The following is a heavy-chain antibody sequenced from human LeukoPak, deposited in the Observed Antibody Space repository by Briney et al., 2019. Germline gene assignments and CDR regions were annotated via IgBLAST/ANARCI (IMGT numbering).Heavy chain of an antibody. CDR3: ARRGLASAGSYFDY. D-gene: IGHD6-13*01. CDR1: GGTFSSYA. CDR2: IIPIFGTA. J-gene: IGHJ4*02. V-gene: IGHV1-69*06. Sequence: GASVKVSCKASGGTFSSYAISWVRQAPGQGLEWMGGIIPIFGTANYAQKFQGRVTITADKSTSTAYMELSSLRSEDTAVYYCARRGLASAGSYFDYWGQGTLVTVSS.